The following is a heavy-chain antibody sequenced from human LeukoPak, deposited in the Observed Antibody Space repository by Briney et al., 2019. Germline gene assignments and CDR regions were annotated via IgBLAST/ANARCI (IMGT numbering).Heavy chain of an antibody. D-gene: IGHD3-9*01. V-gene: IGHV3-11*01. CDR1: GFTFSDYY. CDR2: LSTDGDTT. Sequence: PGGSLRLSCAASGFTFSDYYISWIRQAPGKGLEWVSYLSTDGDTTHYADSVKGRFTISRDNAKNSLYLQMNSLRAEDTAVYYCARDGHYDILTGYFQDWGQGTLVTVSS. CDR3: ARDGHYDILTGYFQD. J-gene: IGHJ1*01.